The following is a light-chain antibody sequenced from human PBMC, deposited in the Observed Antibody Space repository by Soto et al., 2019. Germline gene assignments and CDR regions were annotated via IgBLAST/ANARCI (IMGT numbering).Light chain of an antibody. J-gene: IGLJ3*02. CDR3: QTWVTGPPWV. CDR2: LNNDGSH. V-gene: IGLV4-69*01. Sequence: QPVLTQSPSASASPGASVKLTCTLSSGHSTCAIAWHQQQPEKGPPYLMKLNNDGSHTKGAGIPDRFSGSSSGAERYLTISSLQSEDEADYYCQTWVTGPPWVFGGGTKLTVL. CDR1: SGHSTCA.